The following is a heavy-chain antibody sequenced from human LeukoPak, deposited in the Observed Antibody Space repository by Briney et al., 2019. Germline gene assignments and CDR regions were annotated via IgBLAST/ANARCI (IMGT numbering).Heavy chain of an antibody. CDR1: GGSSSGYY. CDR3: ARSSPLFSATGYCSSTSCPALDY. V-gene: IGHV4-34*01. CDR2: INHSGST. J-gene: IGHJ4*02. Sequence: PSETLSLTCAVYGGSSSGYYWGWIRQPPGKGLEWIGEINHSGSTNYNPSLKSRVTISLDTSKNQFSLKLSSVTAADTAVYYCARSSPLFSATGYCSSTSCPALDYWGQGTLVTVSS. D-gene: IGHD2-2*01.